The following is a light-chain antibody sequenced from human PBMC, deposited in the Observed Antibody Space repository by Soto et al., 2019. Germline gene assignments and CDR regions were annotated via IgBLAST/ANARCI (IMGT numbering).Light chain of an antibody. V-gene: IGKV3-20*01. CDR3: QYYGTSVFI. CDR2: DAS. CDR1: QSISSY. J-gene: IGKJ4*01. Sequence: EIVMTQSPATLSVSPGERATLSCRASQSISSYLAWYQQKPGQAPRLLIYDASSRATGIPARFSGSGSGTAFTLTITRLEPEDIAVYYCQYYGTSVFIFGGGTKVDIK.